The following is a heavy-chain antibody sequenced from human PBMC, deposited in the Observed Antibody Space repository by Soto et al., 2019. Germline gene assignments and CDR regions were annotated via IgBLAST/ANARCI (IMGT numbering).Heavy chain of an antibody. V-gene: IGHV3-7*01. D-gene: IGHD6-19*01. CDR2: IKQDGSEK. CDR1: GFTFSSYW. Sequence: GGSRRLSCAASGFTFSSYWMSWVRQAPGKGLEWVANIKQDGSEKYYVDSVKGRFTISRDNAKNSLYLQMNSLRAEDTAVYYCARDPGPGIAVAGDAFDIWGQGTMVTVSS. CDR3: ARDPGPGIAVAGDAFDI. J-gene: IGHJ3*02.